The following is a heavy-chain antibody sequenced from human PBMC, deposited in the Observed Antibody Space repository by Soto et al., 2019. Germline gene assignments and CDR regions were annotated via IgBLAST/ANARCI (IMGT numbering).Heavy chain of an antibody. CDR3: ERGGTPIDN. Sequence: QVQLVQSGAEVKKPGASVKVFCKASGYTFTNFGISWVRQAPGQGLEWMGWISPYNGNTNYAQNFQGTGTMTTDTTASTAYVELQSLKSDDTDVYYCERGGTPIDNWGQGHLVNVSS. V-gene: IGHV1-18*01. J-gene: IGHJ4*02. CDR1: GYTFTNFG. D-gene: IGHD2-15*01. CDR2: ISPYNGNT.